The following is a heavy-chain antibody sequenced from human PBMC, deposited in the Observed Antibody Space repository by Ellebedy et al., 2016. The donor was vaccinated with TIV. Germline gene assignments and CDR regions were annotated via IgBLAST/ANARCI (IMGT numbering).Heavy chain of an antibody. V-gene: IGHV3-21*01. CDR1: GFTFSSYS. D-gene: IGHD3-22*01. CDR2: ISSSSSYI. J-gene: IGHJ4*02. Sequence: GGSLRLXXAASGFTFSSYSMNWVRQAPGKGLEWVSSISSSSSYIYYADSVKGRFTISRDNAKNSLYLQMNSLRAEDTAVYYCARDAAYKNSGYFDYWGQGTLVTVSS. CDR3: ARDAAYKNSGYFDY.